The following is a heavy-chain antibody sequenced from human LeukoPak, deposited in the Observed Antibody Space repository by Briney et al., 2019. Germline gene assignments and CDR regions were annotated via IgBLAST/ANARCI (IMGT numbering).Heavy chain of an antibody. J-gene: IGHJ3*02. CDR1: RFTFSSYW. CDR2: IKQDGSEK. CDR3: ASEDIVVVPAAPVRDAFDI. Sequence: GGSLRLSCAASRFTFSSYWMSWVRQAPGKGLEWVANIKQDGSEKYYVDSVKGRFTISRDNAKNSLYLQMNSLRAEDTAVYCCASEDIVVVPAAPVRDAFDIWGQGTMVTVSS. D-gene: IGHD2-2*01. V-gene: IGHV3-7*01.